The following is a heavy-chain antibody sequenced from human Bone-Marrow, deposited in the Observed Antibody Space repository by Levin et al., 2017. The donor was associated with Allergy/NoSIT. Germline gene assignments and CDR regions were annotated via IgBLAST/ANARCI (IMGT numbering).Heavy chain of an antibody. J-gene: IGHJ4*02. V-gene: IGHV1-69*06. D-gene: IGHD3-10*01. CDR2: INPLFGTA. CDR1: GGTFGNYD. CDR3: ATRLGRGYFFDF. Sequence: RASVKVSCKASGGTFGNYDMSWVRQAPGQGPEWMGGINPLFGTANYAQEFQGRVTVTADTSTTTVYMEMSSLRYEDTAVYYCATRLGRGYFFDFWGQGTLVTVSS.